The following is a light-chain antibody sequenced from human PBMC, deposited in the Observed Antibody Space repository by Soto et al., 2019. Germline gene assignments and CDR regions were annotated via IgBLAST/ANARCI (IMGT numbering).Light chain of an antibody. J-gene: IGLJ1*01. CDR2: GNS. V-gene: IGLV1-40*01. CDR3: QSYYSSLSGNYV. CDR1: SSNIGAGYD. Sequence: QSVLTQPPSVSGAPGQRVTISCTGSSSNIGAGYDVHWYQQLPGTAPKLLIYGNSNRPSGVPDRFSGSKSGTSASLAITGLQAEDEADYYCQSYYSSLSGNYVFGTGTKLTVL.